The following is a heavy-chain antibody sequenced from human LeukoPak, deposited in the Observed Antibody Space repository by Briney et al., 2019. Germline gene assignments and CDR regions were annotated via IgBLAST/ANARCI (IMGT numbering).Heavy chain of an antibody. V-gene: IGHV4-30-4*08. J-gene: IGHJ5*02. CDR1: GGSISRGDYY. Sequence: SQTLSLTCTVSGGSISRGDYYWSWIRQPPGKGLEWIGYIYYSGSTYYNPSLKSRVTISVDTSKNQFSLKLSSVTAADTAVYYCARGLRRGNWFDPWGQGTLVTVSS. CDR2: IYYSGST. CDR3: ARGLRRGNWFDP. D-gene: IGHD5-12*01.